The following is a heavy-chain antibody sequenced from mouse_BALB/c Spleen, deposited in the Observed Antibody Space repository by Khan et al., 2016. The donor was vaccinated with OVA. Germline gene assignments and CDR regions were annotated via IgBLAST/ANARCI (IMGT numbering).Heavy chain of an antibody. CDR1: GYTFTDYI. V-gene: IGHV1-77*01. Sequence: QVQLKQSGPELVKPGASLKVSCKASGYTFTDYIIGWVKQSTRQGLEWIGDIFPGSDTPYYNEKFKDKATLTADKSSHTAYMQISSLTSEDSAVYFCARGGSSVCAYWGQGTLVTVSA. CDR2: IFPGSDTP. J-gene: IGHJ3*01. CDR3: ARGGSSVCAY.